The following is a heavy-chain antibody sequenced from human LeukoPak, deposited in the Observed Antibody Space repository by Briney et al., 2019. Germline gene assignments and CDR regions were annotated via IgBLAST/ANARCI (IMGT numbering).Heavy chain of an antibody. CDR2: IPSDENNK. V-gene: IGHV3-30*02. CDR3: AKSYYTSGVGYYYTEV. J-gene: IGHJ6*03. Sequence: PGGSLRLSCAASGFTFSRFAMHWVRQAPGKGLEWVAIIPSDENNKYYVDSVKGRFTISRDNSKNTLYLQMNSLRPEDTAIYYCAKSYYTSGVGYYYTEVWGKGTTVTISS. CDR1: GFTFSRFA. D-gene: IGHD3-10*01.